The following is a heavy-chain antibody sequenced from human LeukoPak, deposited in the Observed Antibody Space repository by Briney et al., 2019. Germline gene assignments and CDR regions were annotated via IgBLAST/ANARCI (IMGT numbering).Heavy chain of an antibody. Sequence: GGSLRLSCAVSGFTLTVNYMSWVRQAPGKGLEWVSLIYKSGTISYADSVKGRFIISRDSSTNTLSLQMTSLRAEDTAVYYCAADFYTSYHLGYWGQGTLVTVSS. D-gene: IGHD3-16*01. CDR3: AADFYTSYHLGY. CDR1: GFTLTVNY. J-gene: IGHJ4*02. V-gene: IGHV3-66*01. CDR2: IYKSGTI.